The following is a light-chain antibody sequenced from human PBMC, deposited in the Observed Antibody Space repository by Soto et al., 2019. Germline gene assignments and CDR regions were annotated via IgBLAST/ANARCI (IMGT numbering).Light chain of an antibody. J-gene: IGLJ1*01. V-gene: IGLV2-14*01. Sequence: QSVLTQAASVSGSPGQSITISCTGTSSDVGGFNYVSWYQQHPGKAPKLLIFDVYIRPSGISNRFSGSKSGNTASLTISGLQAEGEADYYCRSYTTSSSSVFGAGTKVTVL. CDR3: RSYTTSSSSV. CDR2: DVY. CDR1: SSDVGGFNY.